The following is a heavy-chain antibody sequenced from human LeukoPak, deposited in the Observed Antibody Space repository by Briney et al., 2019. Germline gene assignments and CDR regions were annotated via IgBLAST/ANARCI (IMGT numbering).Heavy chain of an antibody. CDR1: GGSISSSSYY. Sequence: PSETLSLTCTVSGGSISSSSYYWGWIRRPPGEGLEWIGNIYYSGSANYNPSLQSRVTISVDTSRNHFSLQLSSVTAADTAVYYCARHLVNRRQGFDYWGQGTLLTVSS. D-gene: IGHD3-16*02. CDR3: ARHLVNRRQGFDY. J-gene: IGHJ4*02. V-gene: IGHV4-39*01. CDR2: IYYSGSA.